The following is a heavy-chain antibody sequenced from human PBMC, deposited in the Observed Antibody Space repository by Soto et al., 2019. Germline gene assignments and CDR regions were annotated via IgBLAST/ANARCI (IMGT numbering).Heavy chain of an antibody. CDR2: IYNSGTT. CDR3: ARPGAAGAFDI. J-gene: IGHJ3*02. CDR1: GGSITRGGYY. V-gene: IGHV4-31*03. Sequence: TLSLTCTVSGGSITRGGYYWSWIRQHPGKGLEWIGYIYNSGTTYYNPSLKSRVTISVDTSKNQFSLKLTSVTAADTAVYYCARPGAAGAFDIWGQGTMVTVSS. D-gene: IGHD1-26*01.